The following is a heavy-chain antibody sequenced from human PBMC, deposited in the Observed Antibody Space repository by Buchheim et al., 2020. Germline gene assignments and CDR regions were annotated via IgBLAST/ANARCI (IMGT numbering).Heavy chain of an antibody. Sequence: QAQLVESGGGVVQPGRSLRLSCAASGFTFSSYAMHWVRQAPGKGLEWEAVISYDGSNKYYADSVKGRFTISRDNSKNTLYLQMDSLRTEDATVYYCARGTSSWDGMDVWGQGTT. CDR3: ARGTSSWDGMDV. D-gene: IGHD6-13*01. V-gene: IGHV3-30*04. J-gene: IGHJ6*02. CDR1: GFTFSSYA. CDR2: ISYDGSNK.